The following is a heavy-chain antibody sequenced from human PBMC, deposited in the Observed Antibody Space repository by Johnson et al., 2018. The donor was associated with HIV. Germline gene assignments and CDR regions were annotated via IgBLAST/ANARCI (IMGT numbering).Heavy chain of an antibody. Sequence: QVQLVESGGGVVQPGRSLRLSCAASGFSFSTYTMHWVRQAPGKGLEWVAVISNDGSNKYYAESVKGRVTVSSDDSKNPGYLQMNSMRAEDTAVYYCAKARRSSSLDAFDIWGQGTMVTVSS. D-gene: IGHD6-13*01. CDR3: AKARRSSSLDAFDI. V-gene: IGHV3-30-3*01. J-gene: IGHJ3*02. CDR2: ISNDGSNK. CDR1: GFSFSTYT.